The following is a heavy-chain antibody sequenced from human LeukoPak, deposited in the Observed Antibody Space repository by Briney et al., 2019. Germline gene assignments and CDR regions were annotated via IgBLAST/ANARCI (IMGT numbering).Heavy chain of an antibody. J-gene: IGHJ4*02. CDR2: IYSGGST. CDR1: GFTVSSNY. D-gene: IGHD6-19*01. V-gene: IGHV3-53*01. Sequence: GGSLRLSCAASGFTVSSNYMSWVRQAPGKGLEWVSVIYSGGSTYYADSVKDRFTISRDNSKNTLYLQMNSLRAEDTAVYYCARDRGSFSSGWYYFDYWGQGTLVTVSS. CDR3: ARDRGSFSSGWYYFDY.